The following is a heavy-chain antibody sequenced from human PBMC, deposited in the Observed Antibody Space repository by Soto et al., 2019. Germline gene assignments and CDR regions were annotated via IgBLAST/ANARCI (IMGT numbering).Heavy chain of an antibody. J-gene: IGHJ3*02. CDR2: IKSKTDGGTT. Sequence: EVQLVESGGGLVKPGGSLRLSCAASGFTFSKAWMSWVRQAPGKGLEWVGRIKSKTDGGTTDYAALVKGRFTISRDDSKNTLYVQMNSLTTEDTAVYYCTTHAYSGYYDAFDIWGHGTMVTVSS. CDR1: GFTFSKAW. V-gene: IGHV3-15*01. D-gene: IGHD5-12*01. CDR3: TTHAYSGYYDAFDI.